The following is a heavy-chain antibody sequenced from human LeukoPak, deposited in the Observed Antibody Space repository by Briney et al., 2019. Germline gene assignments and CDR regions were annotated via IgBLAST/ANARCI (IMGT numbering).Heavy chain of an antibody. CDR2: VHNSGST. J-gene: IGHJ4*02. CDR1: GGSFSNYF. CDR3: AGAIEPDGDY. V-gene: IGHV4-59*03. D-gene: IGHD1-14*01. Sequence: SETLSLTCTVSGGSFSNYFRGWIRQPPGRGLEWIGYVHNSGSTTYNPSLKSRGTIVLDTSRNQFSLRLSSVTAADTAVYYCAGAIEPDGDYWGQGTLVTVSS.